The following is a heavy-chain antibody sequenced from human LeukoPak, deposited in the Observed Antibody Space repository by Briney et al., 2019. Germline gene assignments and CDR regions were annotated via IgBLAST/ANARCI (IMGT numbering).Heavy chain of an antibody. V-gene: IGHV4-59*01. CDR3: AREVIAVAGFFDY. Sequence: SETLSLTSTDPGGSISSYYWCWIRQPPGKGLEWIGYIHYSGSTNYKPSLKSRVTISVDTSKNQFSLKLSSVTAADTAVYYCAREVIAVAGFFDYWGQGTLVTVSS. CDR1: GGSISSYY. J-gene: IGHJ4*02. D-gene: IGHD6-19*01. CDR2: IHYSGST.